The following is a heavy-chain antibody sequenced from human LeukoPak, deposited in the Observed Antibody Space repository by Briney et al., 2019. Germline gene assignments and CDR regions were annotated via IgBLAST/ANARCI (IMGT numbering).Heavy chain of an antibody. J-gene: IGHJ5*02. CDR1: GFTFSGYA. Sequence: GGSLRLSCAASGFTFSGYAMSWVRQAPGKGLEWVSAISGSGGSTYYADSVKGRFTISRDNSKNTLYLQMNSLRAEDTAVYYCAKDHDYANWSGGFDPWGQGTLVTVSS. D-gene: IGHD4-17*01. CDR2: ISGSGGST. CDR3: AKDHDYANWSGGFDP. V-gene: IGHV3-23*01.